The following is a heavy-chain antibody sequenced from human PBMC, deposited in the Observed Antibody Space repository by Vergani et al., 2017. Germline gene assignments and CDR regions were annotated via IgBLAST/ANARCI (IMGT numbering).Heavy chain of an antibody. D-gene: IGHD2-2*01. CDR3: ARDKRPDDCSSTSCKNWFDP. Sequence: QVQLVQSGAEVKKPGSSVKVSCKASGGTFSSYAISWVRQAPGQGREWMGGIIPIFGTANYAQKFQGRVTMTADKSTSTAYMELSSLRSEDTAVYYCARDKRPDDCSSTSCKNWFDPWGQGTLVTVSS. V-gene: IGHV1-69*06. CDR1: GGTFSSYA. J-gene: IGHJ5*02. CDR2: IIPIFGTA.